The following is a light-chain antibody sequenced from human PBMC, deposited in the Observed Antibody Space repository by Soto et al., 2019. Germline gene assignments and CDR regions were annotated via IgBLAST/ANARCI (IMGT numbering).Light chain of an antibody. CDR1: SNDVGGYNY. V-gene: IGLV2-14*03. Sequence: QSVLTQPASVSGSPGQSITISCTGTSNDVGGYNYVSWYQQHPGKAPKLLIYAVSDRPSGVSSRFSGSKSGNAASLTISGLQAEDECDYYCTSYTSSYTWVFGGGTKLTVL. J-gene: IGLJ3*02. CDR3: TSYTSSYTWV. CDR2: AVS.